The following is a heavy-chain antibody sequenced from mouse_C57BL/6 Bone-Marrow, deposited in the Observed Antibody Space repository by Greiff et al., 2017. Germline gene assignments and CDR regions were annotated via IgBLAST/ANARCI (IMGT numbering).Heavy chain of an antibody. Sequence: QVQLQQPGAELVKPGASVKMSCKASGYTFTSYWITWVKQRPGQGLEWIGDIYPGSGSTNYNEKFKSKATLTVDTSSSTAYMQLSSLTSEDSAVYYCARERITTVYYYAMDYWGQGTAVTVSS. CDR2: IYPGSGST. D-gene: IGHD1-1*01. CDR3: ARERITTVYYYAMDY. CDR1: GYTFTSYW. J-gene: IGHJ4*01. V-gene: IGHV1-55*01.